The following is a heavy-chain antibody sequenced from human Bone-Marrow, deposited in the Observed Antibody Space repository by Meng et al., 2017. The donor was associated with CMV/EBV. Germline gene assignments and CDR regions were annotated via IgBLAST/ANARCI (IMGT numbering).Heavy chain of an antibody. D-gene: IGHD6-13*01. CDR1: GYTFTGYY. J-gene: IGHJ3*02. CDR2: INPSGGST. V-gene: IGHV1-46*01. CDR3: ARAKLRSSPRLDAFDI. Sequence: ASVKVSCKASGYTFTGYYMHWVRQAPGQGLEWMGIINPSGGSTSYAQKFQGRVTMTRDTSTSTVYMELSSLRSEDTAVYYCARAKLRSSPRLDAFDIWGQGTMVTASS.